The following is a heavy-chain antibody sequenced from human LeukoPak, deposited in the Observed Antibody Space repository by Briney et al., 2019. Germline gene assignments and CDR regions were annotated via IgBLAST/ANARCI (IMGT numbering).Heavy chain of an antibody. CDR2: ISSSSSYI. J-gene: IGHJ4*02. D-gene: IGHD1-7*01. CDR1: GFTFSSYS. CDR3: ARTRDRTTDFDY. Sequence: PGGSLRLSCAASGFTFSSYSMNWVRQAPGKGLEWVSSISSSSSYIYYADSVKGRFTISRDNAKNSLYLQMNSLRAEDTAVYYCARTRDRTTDFDYWGQGTLVTVSS. V-gene: IGHV3-21*01.